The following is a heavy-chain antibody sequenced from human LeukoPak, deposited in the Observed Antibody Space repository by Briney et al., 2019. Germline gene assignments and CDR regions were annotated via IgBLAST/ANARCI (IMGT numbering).Heavy chain of an antibody. D-gene: IGHD2-2*01. CDR3: ARYCSSTSCFKRANPY. V-gene: IGHV1-8*01. Sequence: ASVKVSCKASGYTFTSYDINWVRQATGQGLEWMGWMNPNSGNTGYAQKFQGRVTMTRNTSISTAYMELSSLRSEDTAVYYCARYCSSTSCFKRANPYWGQGTLVTVSS. CDR1: GYTFTSYD. J-gene: IGHJ4*02. CDR2: MNPNSGNT.